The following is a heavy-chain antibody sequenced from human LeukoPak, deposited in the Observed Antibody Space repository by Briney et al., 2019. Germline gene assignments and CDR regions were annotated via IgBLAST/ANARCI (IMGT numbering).Heavy chain of an antibody. D-gene: IGHD3-16*01. CDR3: AREIGGLNPQASSG. J-gene: IGHJ4*02. V-gene: IGHV3-53*01. CDR2: IYSGDIT. CDR1: GFTVSSNY. Sequence: PGGSLRLSCVASGFTVSSNYMSWVRQAPGKGLEWVSVIYSGDITYYADSVKGRFTISRDNSKNTLYLQMNSLRAEDTAVYYCAREIGGLNPQASSGWGQGTLVTVSS.